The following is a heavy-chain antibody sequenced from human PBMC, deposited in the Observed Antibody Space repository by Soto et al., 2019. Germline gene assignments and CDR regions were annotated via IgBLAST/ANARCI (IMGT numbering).Heavy chain of an antibody. D-gene: IGHD2-2*01. CDR2: IYYSGST. Sequence: QVQLQESGPGLVKPSQTLSLTCTVSGGSISSGDYYWSWIRQPPGKGLEWIGYIYYSGSTYYNPSLKSRVTISVDTSKNQFSLKLSSVTAADTAVYYCARGEVPAAIRVDFFDPWGQGTLVTVSS. V-gene: IGHV4-30-4*01. CDR1: GGSISSGDYY. CDR3: ARGEVPAAIRVDFFDP. J-gene: IGHJ5*02.